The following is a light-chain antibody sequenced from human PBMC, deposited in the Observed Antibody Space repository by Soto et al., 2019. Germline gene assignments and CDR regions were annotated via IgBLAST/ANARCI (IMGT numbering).Light chain of an antibody. CDR3: QAWDTNSVV. J-gene: IGLJ2*01. CDR2: EEI. Sequence: SYELTQPPSVSVSPGQTASVTCSGDKLVDKYVSWYQQKPGQSPVMVMYEEIKRPSRITERFPGSNSGNTATLTIAGTQAMDEADYYCQAWDTNSVVFGGGTKLTVL. V-gene: IGLV3-1*01. CDR1: KLVDKY.